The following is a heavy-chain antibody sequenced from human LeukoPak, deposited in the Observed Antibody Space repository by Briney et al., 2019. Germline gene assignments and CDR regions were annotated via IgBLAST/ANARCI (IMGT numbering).Heavy chain of an antibody. CDR1: GGSITSSSYH. CDR2: IYYSGST. J-gene: IGHJ3*02. CDR3: ARPIGERRHDALDI. V-gene: IGHV4-39*01. Sequence: SETLSLTCAASGGSITSSSYHWGWIRQPPGKGLEWIGSIYYSGSTDYNPSLKSRVTISVDTSKNQFSLSLTSVTAADTAVNDCARPIGERRHDALDIWGQGTMGTASS. D-gene: IGHD1-26*01.